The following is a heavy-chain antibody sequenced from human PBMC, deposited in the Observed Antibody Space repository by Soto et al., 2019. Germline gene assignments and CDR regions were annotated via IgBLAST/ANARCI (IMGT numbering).Heavy chain of an antibody. CDR3: ARGGGRIFDY. Sequence: QVQLQQWGAGLLKPSETLSLTCAVYGGSFSGYYWTWIRQPPGKGLEWIGEITHSGSTNYNPSLKSLVTISVDTSKNQFYLKPSSVTAADTAVYYCARGGGRIFDYWGQGTLVTVSS. J-gene: IGHJ4*02. V-gene: IGHV4-34*01. CDR1: GGSFSGYY. CDR2: ITHSGST. D-gene: IGHD3-16*01.